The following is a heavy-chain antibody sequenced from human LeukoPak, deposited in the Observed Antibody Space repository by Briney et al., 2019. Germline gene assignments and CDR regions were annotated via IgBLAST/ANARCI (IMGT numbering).Heavy chain of an antibody. D-gene: IGHD1-1*01. Sequence: GGSLRLSCAASGFTFSSYGMHWVRQAPGKGLEWVAFIRYDGSNKYYADSVKGRFTISRDNSKNTLYLQMNSLRAEDTAVYYCAKDWYTSGPSWFDPWGQGTLVTVSS. J-gene: IGHJ5*02. CDR3: AKDWYTSGPSWFDP. CDR2: IRYDGSNK. V-gene: IGHV3-30*02. CDR1: GFTFSSYG.